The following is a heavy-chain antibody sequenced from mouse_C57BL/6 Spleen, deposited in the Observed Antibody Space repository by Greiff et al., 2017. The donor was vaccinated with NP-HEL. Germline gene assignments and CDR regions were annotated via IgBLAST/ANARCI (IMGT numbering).Heavy chain of an antibody. Sequence: VQLQQSGPELVKPGASVKMSCKASGYTFTDYNMHWVKQSHGKSLEWIGYINPNNGGTSYNQKFKGKATLTVNKSSSTAYMELRSLTSEDSAVYDCARSYGPPWFAYWGQGTLVTVSA. V-gene: IGHV1-22*01. CDR1: GYTFTDYN. CDR3: ARSYGPPWFAY. J-gene: IGHJ3*01. CDR2: INPNNGGT. D-gene: IGHD1-1*02.